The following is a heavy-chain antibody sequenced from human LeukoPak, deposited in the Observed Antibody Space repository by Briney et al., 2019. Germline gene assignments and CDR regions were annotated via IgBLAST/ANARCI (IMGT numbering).Heavy chain of an antibody. CDR1: GFNFGTYA. V-gene: IGHV3-30-3*01. CDR2: LSYDGNNE. Sequence: PGTSLRLSCAASGFNFGTYAMHWVRQAPGKGLEWVAVLSYDGNNEYYADSVKGRFTISRDNSKNTLYLQMNSLSAEDTAVYYCAKVGTNFLRCHFDSWGRGTLVTVSS. CDR3: AKVGTNFLRCHFDS. J-gene: IGHJ4*02. D-gene: IGHD1-1*01.